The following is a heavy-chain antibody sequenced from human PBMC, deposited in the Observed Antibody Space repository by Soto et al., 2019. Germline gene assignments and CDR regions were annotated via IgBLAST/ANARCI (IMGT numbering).Heavy chain of an antibody. CDR1: GFAFTSYW. J-gene: IGHJ4*02. V-gene: IGHV3-74*01. Sequence: GGSLRLSCEASGFAFTSYWMHWVRQAPGKGLVWVAGVKSDGTTATYADSVRGRFTISRDNAKNTLYLQMNSLSAEDTAVYYCESIFASTYPPRTFDFWGQGTQVTVYS. CDR2: VKSDGTTA. CDR3: ESIFASTYPPRTFDF. D-gene: IGHD2-2*01.